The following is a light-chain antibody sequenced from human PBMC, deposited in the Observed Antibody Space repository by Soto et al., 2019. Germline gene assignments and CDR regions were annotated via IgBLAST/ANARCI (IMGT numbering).Light chain of an antibody. CDR1: QSVSSN. J-gene: IGKJ1*01. CDR3: QHYNNWPPWT. CDR2: GAS. Sequence: EIVMTQSPATLSVSPGERVTLSCGASQSVSSNLAWYQQKPGQAPRLLIFGASTRATGIPARFSGSGSGTEFTLTISSLQSEDFAVYYCQHYNNWPPWTFGQGTKVEIK. V-gene: IGKV3-15*01.